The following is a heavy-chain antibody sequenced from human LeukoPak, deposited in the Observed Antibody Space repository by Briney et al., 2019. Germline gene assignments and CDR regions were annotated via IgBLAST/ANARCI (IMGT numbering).Heavy chain of an antibody. CDR1: GYTFTGYN. D-gene: IGHD2-8*01. V-gene: IGHV1-2*02. CDR2: INPHSGST. CDR3: ARAILSRSFDI. Sequence: EASVKVSCKASGYTFTGYNLHWVRQAPGHGLEWMGWINPHSGSTNYVQKFQGRVTMTRDTSISTAYMELSSLRSDDTAVYFCARAILSRSFDIWGQGTMVTVSS. J-gene: IGHJ3*02.